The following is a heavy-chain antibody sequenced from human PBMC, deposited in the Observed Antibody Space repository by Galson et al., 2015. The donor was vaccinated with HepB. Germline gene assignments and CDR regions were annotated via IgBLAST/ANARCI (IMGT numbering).Heavy chain of an antibody. CDR3: ARDRVVGPRPPPDYYYGMDV. J-gene: IGHJ6*02. V-gene: IGHV4-59*01. D-gene: IGHD2-15*01. CDR1: GGSISSYY. Sequence: SETLSLTCTVSGGSISSYYWSWIRQPPGKGLEWIGYIYYSGSTNYNPSLKSRVTISVDTSKNQFSLKLSSVTAADTAVYYCARDRVVGPRPPPDYYYGMDVWGQGTTVTVSS. CDR2: IYYSGST.